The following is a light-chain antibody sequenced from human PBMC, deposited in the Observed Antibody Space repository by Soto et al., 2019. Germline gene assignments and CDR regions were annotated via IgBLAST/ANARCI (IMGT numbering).Light chain of an antibody. CDR2: ENN. V-gene: IGLV1-51*02. Sequence: SVLPQPPSVSASPGQKVTISCSGSSFNIGNNYVSWYQQLPGTAPKLLIYENNKRPSGILDRFSGSKSGTSATLGITGLQTGDEADYYCGTWDSSLSAFVFGTGSKVTVL. CDR1: SFNIGNNY. CDR3: GTWDSSLSAFV. J-gene: IGLJ1*01.